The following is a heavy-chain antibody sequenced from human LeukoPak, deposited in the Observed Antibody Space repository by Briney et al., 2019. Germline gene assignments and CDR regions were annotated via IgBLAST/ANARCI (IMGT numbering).Heavy chain of an antibody. J-gene: IGHJ6*02. CDR3: AGSSSSKYYGLDV. Sequence: SETLSLTCTVSGGSISSYYWSWIRQPPGKGLEWIGYISYSGSTNYNPSLKSRVTMSVDTSMKQFSLRLSSVTTADTAMYYCAGSSSSKYYGLDVWGQGATATVSS. CDR1: GGSISSYY. V-gene: IGHV4-59*01. D-gene: IGHD6-6*01. CDR2: ISYSGST.